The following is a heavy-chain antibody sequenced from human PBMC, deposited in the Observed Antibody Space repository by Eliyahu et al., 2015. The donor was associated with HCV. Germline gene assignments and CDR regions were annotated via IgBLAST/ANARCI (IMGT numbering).Heavy chain of an antibody. CDR3: ARGFGQFEY. CDR2: INRDGSER. CDR1: GFTFSNYW. J-gene: IGHJ4*02. D-gene: IGHD3-16*01. Sequence: EVQLVESGGVLVRPGGSLRLSCAASGFTFSNYWMTWVRQAPGKGLEWVANINRDGSERYYGDSVQGRFTSSRDNAKRSLFLQMNSLRVDDTAIYYCARGFGQFEYWGQGTLVTVSS. V-gene: IGHV3-7*01.